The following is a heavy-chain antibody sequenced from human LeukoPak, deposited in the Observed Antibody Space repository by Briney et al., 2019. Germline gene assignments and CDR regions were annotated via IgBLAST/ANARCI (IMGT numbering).Heavy chain of an antibody. V-gene: IGHV3-30-3*01. J-gene: IGHJ3*02. CDR2: ISYDGSNK. Sequence: GGSLRLSCAASGFTFSSYAMHWVRQAPGKGLEWVAVISYDGSNKYYADSVKGRFTISRDSSKNTLYLQMNSLRAEDTAVYYCASPYGSGGYWDAFDIWGQGSMVTVSS. CDR1: GFTFSSYA. D-gene: IGHD3-10*01. CDR3: ASPYGSGGYWDAFDI.